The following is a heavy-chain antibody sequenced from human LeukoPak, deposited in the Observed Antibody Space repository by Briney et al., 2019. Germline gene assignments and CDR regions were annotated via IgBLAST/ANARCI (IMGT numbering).Heavy chain of an antibody. J-gene: IGHJ4*02. Sequence: GGSLRLSCTASGFTFGDYAMSWVRQAPGKGLEWVGFIRSKAYGGTTEYAASVKGRFTISRDNAKNSLYLQMNSLRAEDTALYYCAKDSFGWDLTHLDYWGQGTLVTVSS. CDR1: GFTFGDYA. D-gene: IGHD1-26*01. V-gene: IGHV3-49*04. CDR2: IRSKAYGGTT. CDR3: AKDSFGWDLTHLDY.